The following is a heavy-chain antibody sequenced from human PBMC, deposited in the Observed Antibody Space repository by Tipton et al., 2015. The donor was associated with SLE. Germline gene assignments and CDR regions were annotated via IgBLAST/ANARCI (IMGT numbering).Heavy chain of an antibody. V-gene: IGHV4-34*10. CDR1: GGSLSGSLRGND. CDR3: ASRADWFDP. CDR2: IYYSGTS. J-gene: IGHJ5*02. Sequence: TLSLTCAVNGGSLSGSLRGNDWSWIRQSPGKGLEWIGYIYYSGTSRYNPSLKSRVSMSIDTSKSQFYLHLRSVTAADTAVYYCASRADWFDPWGQGTLVTVSS.